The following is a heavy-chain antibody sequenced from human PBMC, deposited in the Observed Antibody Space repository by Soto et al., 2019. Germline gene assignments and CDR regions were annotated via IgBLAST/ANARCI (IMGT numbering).Heavy chain of an antibody. CDR3: ASLAAGDSRGYYYYGMDV. CDR2: IYYSGST. V-gene: IGHV4-39*01. Sequence: QLQLQESGPGLVKPSETLSLTCTVSGGSISSSSYYWGWIRQPPGKGLEWIGSIYYSGSTYYNPSLTSPVTISADTSQIQCSRKLSSGTAADTAVDYSASLAAGDSRGYYYYGMDVWGQGTTVTVSS. J-gene: IGHJ6*02. D-gene: IGHD2-21*02. CDR1: GGSISSSSYY.